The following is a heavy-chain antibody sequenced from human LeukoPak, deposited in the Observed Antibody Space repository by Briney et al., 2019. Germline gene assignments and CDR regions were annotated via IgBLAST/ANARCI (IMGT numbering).Heavy chain of an antibody. CDR3: ARRYCSSTSCYSLDY. CDR2: ISGSGGST. CDR1: GLTFSNAW. D-gene: IGHD2-2*01. Sequence: GGSLRLSCAASGLTFSNAWMSWVRQAPGKGLEWVSAISGSGGSTYYADSVKGRFTISRDNSKNTLYLQMNSLRAEDTAVYYCARRYCSSTSCYSLDYWGQGTLVTVSS. V-gene: IGHV3-23*01. J-gene: IGHJ4*02.